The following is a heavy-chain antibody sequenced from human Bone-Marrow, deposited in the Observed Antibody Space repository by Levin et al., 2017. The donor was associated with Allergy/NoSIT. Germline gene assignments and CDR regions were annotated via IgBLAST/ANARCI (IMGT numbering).Heavy chain of an antibody. D-gene: IGHD1-26*01. CDR2: IYYSGST. CDR3: ARVGDIGVGATADY. J-gene: IGHJ4*02. V-gene: IGHV4-30-4*01. CDR1: GGSISSGDYY. Sequence: KASETLSLTCTVSGGSISSGDYYWSWIRQPPGKGLEWIGYIYYSGSTYYNPSLKSRVTISVDTSKNQFSLKLSSVTAADTAVYYCARVGDIGVGATADYWGQGTLVTVSS.